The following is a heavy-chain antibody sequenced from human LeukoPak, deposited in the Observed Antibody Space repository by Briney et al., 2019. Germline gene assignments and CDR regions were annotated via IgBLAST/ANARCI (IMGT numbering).Heavy chain of an antibody. J-gene: IGHJ4*02. V-gene: IGHV3-21*01. CDR3: ARDVGTIFGVVILTGGHFDY. D-gene: IGHD3-3*01. Sequence: GSLRLSCAASGFTFSSYSMNWVRQAPGKGLEWVSSISSSSSYIYYADSVKGRFTISRDNAKNSLYLQMNSLRAEDTAVYYCARDVGTIFGVVILTGGHFDYWGQGTLVTVSS. CDR2: ISSSSSYI. CDR1: GFTFSSYS.